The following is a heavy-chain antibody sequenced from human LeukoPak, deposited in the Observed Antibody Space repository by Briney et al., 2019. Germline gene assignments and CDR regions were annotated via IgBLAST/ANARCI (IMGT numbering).Heavy chain of an antibody. Sequence: GGSLRLSCAASGFTFSSYSMNWVRQAPGKGLEWVSSISSSSSYMYYADSVKGRFTISRDNAKNSLYLQMNSLRAEDTAVYYCAKVTGTKIDYWGQGTLVTVSS. V-gene: IGHV3-21*01. CDR1: GFTFSSYS. J-gene: IGHJ4*02. D-gene: IGHD1-20*01. CDR3: AKVTGTKIDY. CDR2: ISSSSSYM.